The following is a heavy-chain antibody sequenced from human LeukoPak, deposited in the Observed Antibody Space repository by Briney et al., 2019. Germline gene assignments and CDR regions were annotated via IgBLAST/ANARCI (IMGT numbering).Heavy chain of an antibody. CDR3: ARTLGYTQQTYYDY. D-gene: IGHD1-1*01. CDR1: GYTFTSYG. CDR2: ISAHNGNT. V-gene: IGHV1-18*01. J-gene: IGHJ4*02. Sequence: ASVKVSCKASGYTFTSYGISWVRQAPGQGLEWMGWISAHNGNTNYAQKLQGRVTMTTDTSTSTAYMELRSLRFDDTAVYYCARTLGYTQQTYYDYWGQGTLVTVSS.